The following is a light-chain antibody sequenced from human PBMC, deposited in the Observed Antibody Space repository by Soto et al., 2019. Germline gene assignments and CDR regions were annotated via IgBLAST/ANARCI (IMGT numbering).Light chain of an antibody. CDR3: SSYAGSGVVI. V-gene: IGLV2-23*02. CDR1: SSDVGSYNV. Sequence: QSALPQPASVSGSPGQSITLSCTGTSSDVGSYNVVSWYQQHPGKAPKLMIYEVTERPSGVSNRFSGSKSGNTASLTVSGLQAEDEADYYCSSYAGSGVVIVGGGTKLTVL. J-gene: IGLJ2*01. CDR2: EVT.